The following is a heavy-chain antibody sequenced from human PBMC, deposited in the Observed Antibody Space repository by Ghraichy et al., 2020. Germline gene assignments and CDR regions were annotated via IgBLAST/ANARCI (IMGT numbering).Heavy chain of an antibody. J-gene: IGHJ4*02. Sequence: GGSLRLSCAGSGFTVSSYYMTWVSQAPGKGLEWVSSIFSNGNIQYADSVQGRFTISRHNSRNTFYLQMDSLSADDTAVYYCARGRPCYYETSGYSVYSLDYGGQGTLVTVS. CDR3: ARGRPCYYETSGYSVYSLDY. CDR1: GFTVSSYY. D-gene: IGHD3-22*01. V-gene: IGHV3-53*04. CDR2: IFSNGNI.